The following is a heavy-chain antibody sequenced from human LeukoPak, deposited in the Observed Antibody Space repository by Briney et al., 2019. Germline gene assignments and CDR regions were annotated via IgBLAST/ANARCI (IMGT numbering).Heavy chain of an antibody. D-gene: IGHD6-19*01. CDR2: ISSSGSTI. V-gene: IGHV3-48*01. J-gene: IGHJ4*02. CDR3: ARGTVAGKAPY. Sequence: GGSLRLSCAASGFTFSSHSMNWVRQAPGKGLEWVSYISSSGSTIYYADSVKGRFSISRDNAKNSLHLQMNSLRAEDTAVYYCARGTVAGKAPYWGQGTLVTVSS. CDR1: GFTFSSHS.